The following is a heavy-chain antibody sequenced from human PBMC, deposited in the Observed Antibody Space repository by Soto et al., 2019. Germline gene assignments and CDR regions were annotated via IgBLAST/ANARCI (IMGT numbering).Heavy chain of an antibody. J-gene: IGHJ5*02. Sequence: ASVKVSCKASGYTFTSYAMHWVRQAPGQGLEWMGWISAYNGNTNYAQNFQGRVTMTTDTSTSTAYMELRSLRSDDTAVYYCARHGERTIRSLNWFDPWGQGTLVTVSS. CDR3: ARHGERTIRSLNWFDP. D-gene: IGHD4-17*01. CDR2: ISAYNGNT. V-gene: IGHV1-18*01. CDR1: GYTFTSYA.